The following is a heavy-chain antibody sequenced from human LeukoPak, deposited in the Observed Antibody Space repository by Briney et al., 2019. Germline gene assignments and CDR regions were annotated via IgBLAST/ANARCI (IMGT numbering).Heavy chain of an antibody. CDR2: ISSSGFI. D-gene: IGHD1-1*01. CDR3: ARVAVQLERRRGWFDP. Sequence: GGSLRLSCEASGFTFSTYTMNWVRQAPGKGLEWVSLISSSGFIECADSVKGRFTISRDNAKNSLYLQMTSLRAEDTAMYYCARVAVQLERRRGWFDPWGQGTLVTVSS. J-gene: IGHJ5*02. V-gene: IGHV3-21*01. CDR1: GFTFSTYT.